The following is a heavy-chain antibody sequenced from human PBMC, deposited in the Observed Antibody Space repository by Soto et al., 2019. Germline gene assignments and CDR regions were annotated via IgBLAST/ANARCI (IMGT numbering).Heavy chain of an antibody. Sequence: GGSLRLSCSASVSGFSFTTAWMGWVRQAPGKGLEWVADISDDGSNKYYADSVKGRFTISRDNSKNTLYLQMNSLRAEDTAVYYCAKAVTGTDQNWFDPWGQGTLVTVSS. CDR3: AKAVTGTDQNWFDP. D-gene: IGHD1-7*01. CDR2: ISDDGSNK. J-gene: IGHJ5*02. CDR1: VSGFSFTTAW. V-gene: IGHV3-30*18.